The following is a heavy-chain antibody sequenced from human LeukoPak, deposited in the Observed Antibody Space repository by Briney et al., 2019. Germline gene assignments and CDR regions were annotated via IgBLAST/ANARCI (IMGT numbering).Heavy chain of an antibody. D-gene: IGHD6-19*01. CDR1: GFTFRSYW. CDR2: IKQDGSEK. V-gene: IGHV3-7*01. J-gene: IGHJ6*03. CDR3: ARVSNARGSSGWYGVYYYYYMDV. Sequence: GGSLRLSCAASGFTFRSYWMSWVRQAPGKGLEWVANIKQDGSEKYYVDSVKGRFTISRDNAKNSLYLQMNSLRAEDTAVYYCARVSNARGSSGWYGVYYYYYMDVWGKGTTVTVSS.